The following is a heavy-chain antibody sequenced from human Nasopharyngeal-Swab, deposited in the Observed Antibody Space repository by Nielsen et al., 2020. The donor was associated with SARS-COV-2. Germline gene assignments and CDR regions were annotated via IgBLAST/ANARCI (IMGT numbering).Heavy chain of an antibody. CDR1: GGSSSGYY. CDR2: INHSGTT. J-gene: IGHJ4*02. V-gene: IGHV4-34*01. D-gene: IGHD3-22*01. CDR3: ARGHRSISMIVVVIATAHFYFDS. Sequence: SEILSLTCAVYGGSSSGYYWSWIRQPPGKGLEWIGEINHSGTTSYNPSLKSRVTISSDTSKNQFSLKLSSVTAADTAVYYCARGHRSISMIVVVIATAHFYFDSWGRGTLVTVTS.